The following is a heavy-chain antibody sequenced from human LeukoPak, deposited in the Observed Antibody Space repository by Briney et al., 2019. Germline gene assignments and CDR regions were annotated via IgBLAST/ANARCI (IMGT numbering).Heavy chain of an antibody. Sequence: GGSLRLSCSASGFTFSSYAMHWVRQPPGKGLEYVSAITNNGGSTYYAGSVKGRFTISRDNSKNTLYLQMSSLRAEDTALYYCVKEDNPYSQFDCWGQGTLVTVSS. CDR1: GFTFSSYA. V-gene: IGHV3-64D*09. D-gene: IGHD5-18*01. CDR2: ITNNGGST. CDR3: VKEDNPYSQFDC. J-gene: IGHJ4*02.